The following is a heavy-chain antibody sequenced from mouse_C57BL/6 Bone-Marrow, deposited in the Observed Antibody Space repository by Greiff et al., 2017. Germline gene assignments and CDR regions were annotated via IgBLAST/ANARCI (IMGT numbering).Heavy chain of an antibody. CDR3: ARDGDYDFAWFAY. J-gene: IGHJ3*01. V-gene: IGHV5-4*01. CDR2: ISDGGSYT. CDR1: GFTFSSYA. Sequence: EVQLVESGGGLVKPGGSLKLSCAASGFTFSSYAMSWVRQTPEKRLEWVATISDGGSYTYYPDNVKGRFTISRDNAKNNLYLQMSHLKSEDTAMYYCARDGDYDFAWFAYWGQGTLVTVSA. D-gene: IGHD2-4*01.